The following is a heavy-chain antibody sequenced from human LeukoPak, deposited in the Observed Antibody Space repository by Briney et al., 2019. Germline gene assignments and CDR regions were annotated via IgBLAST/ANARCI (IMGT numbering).Heavy chain of an antibody. J-gene: IGHJ6*02. CDR3: ARISQNTYGWDV. Sequence: PGGSLRLSCAASGFTFSSYSMNWVRQAPGKGLGWVSYISSSSSTIYYADSVKGRFTISRDNAKNSLYLQMNSLRDEDTALYYCARISQNTYGWDVWGQGTTVTVSS. CDR1: GFTFSSYS. CDR2: ISSSSSTI. V-gene: IGHV3-48*02.